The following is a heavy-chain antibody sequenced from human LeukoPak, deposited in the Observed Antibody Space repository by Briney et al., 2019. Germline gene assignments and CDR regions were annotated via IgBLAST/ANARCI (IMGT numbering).Heavy chain of an antibody. V-gene: IGHV4-34*01. D-gene: IGHD3-16*02. CDR1: GGSFSGYY. CDR2: INHSGST. J-gene: IGHJ3*02. Sequence: PSETLSLTCAVYGGSFSGYYWSWIRQPPGKGLEWIGEINHSGSTNYNPSLKSRATISVDTSKNQFSLKLSSVTAADTAVYYCARVGYDYVWGSYRRDAFDIWGQGTMVTVSS. CDR3: ARVGYDYVWGSYRRDAFDI.